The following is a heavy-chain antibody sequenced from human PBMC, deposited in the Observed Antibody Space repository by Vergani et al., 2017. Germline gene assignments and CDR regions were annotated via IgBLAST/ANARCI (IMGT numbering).Heavy chain of an antibody. Sequence: QVQLVESGGGLVKPGGSLRLSCAASGSTFSDYYMSWIRQAPGKGLEWVSYISSSGSTIYYADSVKGRFTISRDNAKNSLNLQMNSLRAEDTAVYYCARDITIFGVVILSSYFDYWGQGTLVTVSS. V-gene: IGHV3-11*01. CDR3: ARDITIFGVVILSSYFDY. D-gene: IGHD3-3*01. J-gene: IGHJ4*02. CDR1: GSTFSDYY. CDR2: ISSSGSTI.